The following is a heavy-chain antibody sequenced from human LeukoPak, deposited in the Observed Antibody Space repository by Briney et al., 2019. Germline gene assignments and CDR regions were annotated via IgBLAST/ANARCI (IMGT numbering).Heavy chain of an antibody. CDR2: INPDSGFT. CDR1: GYSFTHDY. CDR3: APTPEAYTSNWNV. D-gene: IGHD1-1*01. Sequence: ASVTVSCKTSGYSFTHDYVQWVRQAPGKGLEWMGWINPDSGFTNYAQKFQGRVTMTRDTSISTAYMEVRRLRPDDTAVYYCAPTPEAYTSNWNVWGQGTLVTVSS. V-gene: IGHV1-2*02. J-gene: IGHJ4*02.